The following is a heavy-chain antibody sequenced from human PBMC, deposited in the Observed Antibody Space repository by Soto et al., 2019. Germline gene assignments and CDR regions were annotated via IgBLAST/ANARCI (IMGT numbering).Heavy chain of an antibody. Sequence: ASVKVSCKASGYTFTSYGISWVRQAPGQGLEWMGWISAYNGNTNYAQKLQGRVTMTTDTSTSTAYMELRSLRSDDTAVYYCASSSFYYDSSGFPHDAFDIWGQGTIVTVSS. D-gene: IGHD3-22*01. CDR1: GYTFTSYG. CDR3: ASSSFYYDSSGFPHDAFDI. V-gene: IGHV1-18*01. CDR2: ISAYNGNT. J-gene: IGHJ3*02.